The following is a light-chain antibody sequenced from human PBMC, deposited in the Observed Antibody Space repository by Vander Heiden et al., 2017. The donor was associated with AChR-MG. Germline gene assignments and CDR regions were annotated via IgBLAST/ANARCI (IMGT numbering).Light chain of an antibody. CDR1: SSDVGGYNY. V-gene: IGLV2-14*01. CDR2: DVS. Sequence: QSALTQPASVSGSPGQPITISCTETSSDVGGYNYVSWYQQHPGKAPKLMIYDVSNRPSGVSNRFSGSKSGNTASLTISGLQAEDEADYYCSSYTSSSTPLVFGGGTKLTVL. J-gene: IGLJ2*01. CDR3: SSYTSSSTPLV.